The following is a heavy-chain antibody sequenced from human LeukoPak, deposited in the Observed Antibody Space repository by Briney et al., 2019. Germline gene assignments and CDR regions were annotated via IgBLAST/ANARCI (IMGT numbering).Heavy chain of an antibody. CDR3: AKDRASWYYVFDC. J-gene: IGHJ4*02. CDR1: GLTVSNNY. CDR2: CSGGGHNT. D-gene: IGHD6-13*01. V-gene: IGHV3-23*01. Sequence: GGSLRLSCVVSGLTVSNNYMSWVRQAPGKGLEWVSVCSGGGHNTYYADSVRGRFTMSRDNPRNTIYLQMNGLTAEDTAVYYCAKDRASWYYVFDCWGQGTLVTVSS.